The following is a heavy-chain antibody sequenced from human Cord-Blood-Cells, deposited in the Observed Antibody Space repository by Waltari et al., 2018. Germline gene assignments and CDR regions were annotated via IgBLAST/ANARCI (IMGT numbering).Heavy chain of an antibody. V-gene: IGHV3-43*01. CDR1: GFTFDDYT. D-gene: IGHD2-2*02. CDR3: ANGIEKGCSSTSCYTQDAFDI. Sequence: EVQLVESGGVVVQPGGSLRLSCAASGFTFDDYTMHWVRQAPGKGLEWVSLISWDGGRTYYADSVKGRFTISRDNSKNSLYLQMNSLRTEDTALYYCANGIEKGCSSTSCYTQDAFDIWGQGTMVTVSS. CDR2: ISWDGGRT. J-gene: IGHJ3*02.